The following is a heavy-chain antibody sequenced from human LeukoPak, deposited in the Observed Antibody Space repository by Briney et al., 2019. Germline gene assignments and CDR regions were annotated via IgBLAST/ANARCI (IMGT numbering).Heavy chain of an antibody. CDR3: ARVYSSGWPIDY. CDR2: INPNSGGT. V-gene: IGHV1-2*02. J-gene: IGHJ4*02. Sequence: GASVKVSCKASGYTFTGYYMHWVRQAPGQGLEWMGWINPNSGGTNYAQKFQGRVTMTRDTSISTACMELSRLRSDDTAVYYCARVYSSGWPIDYWGQGTLVTVSS. D-gene: IGHD6-19*01. CDR1: GYTFTGYY.